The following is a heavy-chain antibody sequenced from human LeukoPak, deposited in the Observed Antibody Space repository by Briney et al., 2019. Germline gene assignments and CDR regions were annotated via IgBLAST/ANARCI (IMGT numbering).Heavy chain of an antibody. CDR3: STGGAGT. V-gene: IGHV3-15*01. CDR2: IRSKTDGGTT. CDR1: GFTFNNAW. Sequence: PGGSLRLSCAASGFTFNNAWMSWVRQAPGKGLEWVGRIRSKTDGGTTDYTTPVKGRFTISRDDSRNTLYLQMDSLKTDDTAVYYCSTGGAGTWGQGTLVTVSS. J-gene: IGHJ4*02.